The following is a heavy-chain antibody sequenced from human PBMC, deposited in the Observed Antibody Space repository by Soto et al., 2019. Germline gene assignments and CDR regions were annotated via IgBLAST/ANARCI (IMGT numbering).Heavy chain of an antibody. CDR3: ARRSHYIAVAGTSHVFDI. J-gene: IGHJ3*02. V-gene: IGHV5-51*03. CDR2: IYPGDSET. Sequence: EVQLVQSGAEVKKPGESLKISCKGSGYSFTSYWIGWVRQMPGKGLEWMGIIYPGDSETRNSPSFQGQVTISADKSISTAYLQWSSLKASDTAMYYCARRSHYIAVAGTSHVFDIWGQGTMVTVSS. CDR1: GYSFTSYW. D-gene: IGHD6-19*01.